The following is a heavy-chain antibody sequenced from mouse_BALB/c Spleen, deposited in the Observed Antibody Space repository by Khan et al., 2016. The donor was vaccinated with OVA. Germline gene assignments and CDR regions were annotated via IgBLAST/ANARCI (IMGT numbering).Heavy chain of an antibody. J-gene: IGHJ4*01. CDR1: GYSITSDYA. V-gene: IGHV3-2*02. CDR2: ISYSGST. CDR3: ARDGSRYNYVMDY. D-gene: IGHD2-3*01. Sequence: EVKLLESGPGLVKPSQSLSLTCTVTGYSITSDYAWNWIRQFPGNKLDWMGYISYSGSTNYNPSLKSRISITRDTSKNQFFLQLNSVTTEDTATYYCARDGSRYNYVMDYWGQGTSVTVSS.